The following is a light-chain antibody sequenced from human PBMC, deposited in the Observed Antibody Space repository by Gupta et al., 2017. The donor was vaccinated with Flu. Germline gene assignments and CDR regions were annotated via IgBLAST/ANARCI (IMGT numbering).Light chain of an antibody. J-gene: IGKJ4*01. CDR2: AVS. Sequence: DIQLTQCPYSLSASVGDSLTITCRASQSVSTYLNWYQQKPGKAPKLLIYAVSSLQSGVPSRFSGSGSGTDFTLTISRVQAEDFATYYCQQGANWPLTFGGGTTVEIK. V-gene: IGKV1-39*01. CDR1: QSVSTY. CDR3: QQGANWPLT.